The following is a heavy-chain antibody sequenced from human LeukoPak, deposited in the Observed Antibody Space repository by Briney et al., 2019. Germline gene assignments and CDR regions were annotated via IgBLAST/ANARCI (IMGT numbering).Heavy chain of an antibody. CDR2: IYYSGST. J-gene: IGHJ6*02. CDR1: GGSISSYY. V-gene: IGHV4-59*08. D-gene: IGHD2-2*01. Sequence: SETLSLTCTVSGGSISSYYWSWIRQPPGKGLEWIGYIYYSGSTNYNPSLKSRVTISVDTSKNQFSLKLSSVTAADTAVYYCARTRGCSSTSCLAYYYYGMDVWGQGTTVTVSS. CDR3: ARTRGCSSTSCLAYYYYGMDV.